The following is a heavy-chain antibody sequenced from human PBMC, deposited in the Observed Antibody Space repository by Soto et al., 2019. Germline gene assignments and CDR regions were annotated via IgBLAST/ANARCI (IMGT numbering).Heavy chain of an antibody. CDR1: GYTFTSCY. CDR3: ARDSTLAY. V-gene: IGHV1-46*01. CDR2: INPSSGGT. J-gene: IGHJ4*02. Sequence: ASVKVSCKASGYTFTSCYMHWVRQAPGQGLEWMGIINPSSGGTSYAQKFQGRVTMTSDTSTTTVYMELSSLRSEDTAVYYCARDSTLAYWGQGTLVTVSS.